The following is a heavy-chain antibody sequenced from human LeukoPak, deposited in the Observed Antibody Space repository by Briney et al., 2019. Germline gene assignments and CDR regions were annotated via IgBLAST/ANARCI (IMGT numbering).Heavy chain of an antibody. CDR1: GFTFINAW. J-gene: IGHJ4*02. CDR2: IKSKTDGGTT. V-gene: IGHV3-15*01. Sequence: PGGSLRLSCEASGFTFINAWMTWVRQAPGQGLEWVGHIKSKTDGGTTDYGAPVKGRFTISRDDSKNTLYLQMNSLKNEDTAVYYCTTWAAWATTRDYWGQGTLVTVSS. CDR3: TTWAAWATTRDY. D-gene: IGHD5-12*01.